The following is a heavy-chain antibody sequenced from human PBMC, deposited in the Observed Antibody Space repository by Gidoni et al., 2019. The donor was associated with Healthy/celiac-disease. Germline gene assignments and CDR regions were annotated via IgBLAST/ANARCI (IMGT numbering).Heavy chain of an antibody. CDR2: INRDGSST. CDR3: ASYYYDSSGPPGFDY. CDR1: GFTFSSYW. V-gene: IGHV3-74*01. Sequence: EVQLVESGGGLVQPGGSLRLSCAASGFTFSSYWMHWVRQAPGKGLVWVSRINRDGSSTSYADSVKGRFTISRDNAKNTLYLQMNSLRAEDTAVYYCASYYYDSSGPPGFDYWGQGTLVTVSS. D-gene: IGHD3-22*01. J-gene: IGHJ4*02.